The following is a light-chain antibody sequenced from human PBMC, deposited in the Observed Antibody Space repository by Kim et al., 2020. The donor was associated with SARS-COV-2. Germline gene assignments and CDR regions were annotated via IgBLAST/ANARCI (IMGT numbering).Light chain of an antibody. Sequence: NFMLTQPHSVSESPGKTVTISCTRSGGSIDDNYVQWYQQRPGGVPTTVIYEGDQRPSGVSDRFSGSIDNSSNSASLTISGLKTEDEADYYCQSYNRSNVVFGGGTQLTVL. V-gene: IGLV6-57*04. CDR2: EGD. CDR3: QSYNRSNVV. CDR1: GGSIDDNY. J-gene: IGLJ2*01.